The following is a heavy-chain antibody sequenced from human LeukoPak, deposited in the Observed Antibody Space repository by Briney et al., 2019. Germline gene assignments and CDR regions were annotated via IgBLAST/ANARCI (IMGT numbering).Heavy chain of an antibody. Sequence: PSETLSLTCTVSGGSIGSSSYYWGWIRQPPGKGLEWIGSIYYSGSTYYNPSLKSRVTISVDTSKNQFSLKLSSVTAADTAVYYCARERIVWSGYYYEDYWGQGTLVTVSS. V-gene: IGHV4-39*02. CDR1: GGSIGSSSYY. D-gene: IGHD3-3*01. CDR3: ARERIVWSGYYYEDY. J-gene: IGHJ4*02. CDR2: IYYSGST.